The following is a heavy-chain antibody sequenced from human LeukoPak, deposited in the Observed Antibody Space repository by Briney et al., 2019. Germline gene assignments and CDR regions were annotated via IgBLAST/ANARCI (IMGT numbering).Heavy chain of an antibody. Sequence: ASGKVSCKASGYTFTSYGISWVRQAPGQGLEWMGWISAYNGNTNYAQKLQGRVTMTTDTSTSTAYMELRSLRSDDTAVYYCARALHNYDFWSGYYLYWFDPWGQGTLVTVSS. V-gene: IGHV1-18*01. CDR1: GYTFTSYG. D-gene: IGHD3-3*01. CDR2: ISAYNGNT. J-gene: IGHJ5*02. CDR3: ARALHNYDFWSGYYLYWFDP.